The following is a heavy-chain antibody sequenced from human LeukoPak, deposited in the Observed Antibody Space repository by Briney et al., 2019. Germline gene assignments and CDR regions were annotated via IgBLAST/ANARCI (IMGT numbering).Heavy chain of an antibody. CDR2: INAGNGNT. D-gene: IGHD2-2*01. J-gene: IGHJ4*02. CDR1: GYTFTSYA. CDR3: ASRTPSSTSGNPFDY. V-gene: IGHV1-3*01. Sequence: ASVKVSCKASGYTFTSYAMHWVRQAPGQRLEWMGWINAGNGNTKYLQKFQGRVTITRDTSASTAYMELSSLRSEDTAVYYCASRTPSSTSGNPFDYWGQGTLVTVSS.